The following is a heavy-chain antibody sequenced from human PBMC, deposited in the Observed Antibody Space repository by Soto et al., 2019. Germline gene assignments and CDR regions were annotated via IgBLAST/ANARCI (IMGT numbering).Heavy chain of an antibody. V-gene: IGHV5-51*01. CDR3: ARLGSGWSN. Sequence: GESLKISCKGSGYSFANSWIGWVRQMPGKGLEWMGIIFPADSDTRLSPSFQGQVTISADKSISTAYLQWSSLKASDTAIFYYARLGSGWSNWGQGTQVTVSS. D-gene: IGHD6-19*01. J-gene: IGHJ4*02. CDR1: GYSFANSW. CDR2: IFPADSDT.